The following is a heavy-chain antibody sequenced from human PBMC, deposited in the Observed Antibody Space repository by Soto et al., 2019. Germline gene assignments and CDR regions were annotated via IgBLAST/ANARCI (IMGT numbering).Heavy chain of an antibody. CDR3: AKSYSSNWYDYFDY. V-gene: IGHV3-23*01. J-gene: IGHJ4*02. CDR1: GFTFSSYG. CDR2: ISGSGGST. Sequence: GGSLRLSCAASGFTFSSYGMSWVRQAPGKGLEWVSAISGSGGSTYYADSVKGRFTISRDTSKNTLYLQMNSLRAEDTALYYCAKSYSSNWYDYFDYWGQGTLVTVSS. D-gene: IGHD6-13*01.